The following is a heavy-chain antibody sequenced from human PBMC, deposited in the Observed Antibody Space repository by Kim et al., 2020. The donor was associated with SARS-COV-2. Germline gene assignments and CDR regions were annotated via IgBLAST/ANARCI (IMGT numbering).Heavy chain of an antibody. CDR3: ASERYFDWLPQAPY. J-gene: IGHJ4*02. V-gene: IGHV3-21*01. D-gene: IGHD3-9*01. Sequence: ADSVKVRFPISRDNAKNSLYLQMNSLRAEDTAVYYCASERYFDWLPQAPYGGQATLVTVSS.